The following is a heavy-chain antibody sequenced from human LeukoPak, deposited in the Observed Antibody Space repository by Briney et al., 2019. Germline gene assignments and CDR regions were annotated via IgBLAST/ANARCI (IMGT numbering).Heavy chain of an antibody. CDR2: IYYTGNT. Sequence: SETLSLTCTVSGGSISNYYWSWIRQSPGKGLEWIGYIYYTGNTNYNPSLESRVIISVDTSKNQFSLKLSSVTAADTAVYYCARHECGGSCYPEDYWGQGTLVAVSS. CDR1: GGSISNYY. J-gene: IGHJ4*02. V-gene: IGHV4-59*08. D-gene: IGHD2-15*01. CDR3: ARHECGGSCYPEDY.